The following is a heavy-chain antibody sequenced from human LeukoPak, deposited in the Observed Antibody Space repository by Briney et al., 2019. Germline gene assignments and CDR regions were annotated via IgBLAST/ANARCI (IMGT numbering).Heavy chain of an antibody. CDR3: ARDLYGGNGFDY. CDR2: INPSGGST. Sequence: ASVKVSCKASGYAFTSYYMHWVRRAPGQGLEWMGIINPSGGSTSYAQKFQGRVTMTRDMSTSTVYMELSSLRSEDTAVYYCARDLYGGNGFDYWGQGTLVTVSS. J-gene: IGHJ4*02. V-gene: IGHV1-46*01. D-gene: IGHD4-23*01. CDR1: GYAFTSYY.